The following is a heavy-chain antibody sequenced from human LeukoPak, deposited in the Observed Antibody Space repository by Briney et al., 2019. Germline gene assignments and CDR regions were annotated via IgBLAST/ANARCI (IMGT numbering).Heavy chain of an antibody. V-gene: IGHV1-2*02. J-gene: IGHJ4*02. CDR2: INPNSGGT. CDR3: VREEGYDSSGYFPFDY. D-gene: IGHD3-22*01. Sequence: ASVKVSCKASGYTFTGYYIHWVRQAPGQGLEWMGWINPNSGGTNYAQKFQGRVTMTRDTSISTAYMELSRLRSDDAAVYYCVREEGYDSSGYFPFDYWGQGTLVTVSS. CDR1: GYTFTGYY.